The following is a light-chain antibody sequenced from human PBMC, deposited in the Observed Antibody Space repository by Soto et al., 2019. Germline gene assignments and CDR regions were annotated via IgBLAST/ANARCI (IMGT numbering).Light chain of an antibody. J-gene: IGKJ3*01. V-gene: IGKV3-11*01. CDR1: QSVGGF. CDR3: QHRSNWLGT. CDR2: DAS. Sequence: EIVLTQSPATLSLSPGERGTFSCRASQSVGGFLAWYQQRSGQTPRLLIYDASKRAPGIPARFSGSGSGTDLTLTISSLEPEDFAVYYCQHRSNWLGTFGPGTKVDIK.